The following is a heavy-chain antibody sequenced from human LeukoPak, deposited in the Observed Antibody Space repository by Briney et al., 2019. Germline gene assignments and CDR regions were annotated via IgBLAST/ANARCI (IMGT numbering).Heavy chain of an antibody. CDR1: GFTFSSYW. Sequence: GGSLRLSCAASGFTFSSYWMSWVRQAPGKGLEWVANIKQDGSVKYYVDSVKGRFTISRDNAKNSLYLQMNSLRAEDTAVYCCARDKYCSSTSCYTRGLGYWGQGTLVTVSS. V-gene: IGHV3-7*01. D-gene: IGHD2-2*02. CDR2: IKQDGSVK. J-gene: IGHJ4*02. CDR3: ARDKYCSSTSCYTRGLGY.